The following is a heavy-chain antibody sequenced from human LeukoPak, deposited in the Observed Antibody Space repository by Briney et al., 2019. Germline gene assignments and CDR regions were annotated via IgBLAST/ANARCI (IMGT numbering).Heavy chain of an antibody. CDR1: GGTFSSYA. CDR2: IIPIFGTA. V-gene: IGHV1-69*05. J-gene: IGHJ4*02. D-gene: IGHD2-2*01. CDR3: ARWVSFLRNFDY. Sequence: SVKVSCKASGGTFSSYAISWVRQAPGQGLEWMGGIIPIFGTANYAQKFQGRVTITTDESTSTAYMELSSLRSEDTAVYYCARWVSFLRNFDYWGQGTLVTVSS.